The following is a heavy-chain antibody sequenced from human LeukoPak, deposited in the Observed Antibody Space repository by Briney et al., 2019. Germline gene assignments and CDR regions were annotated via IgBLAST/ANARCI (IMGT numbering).Heavy chain of an antibody. D-gene: IGHD6-13*01. CDR1: GFTFSSYG. CDR3: AKDQYSSSPYGMDV. CDR2: ISYDGSNK. Sequence: GGSLRLSCAASGFTFSSYGMHWVRQAPGKGLEWVAVISYDGSNKYYADSVKGRFTISRDNSKNTLYLQMNSLRAGDTAVYYCAKDQYSSSPYGMDVWGQGTTVTVSS. J-gene: IGHJ6*02. V-gene: IGHV3-30*18.